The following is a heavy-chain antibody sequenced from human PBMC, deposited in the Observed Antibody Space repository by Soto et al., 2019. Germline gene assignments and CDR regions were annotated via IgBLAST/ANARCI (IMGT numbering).Heavy chain of an antibody. V-gene: IGHV4-31*03. CDR1: GDSISSGGYY. CDR3: ARAYSNRPGAYYYYYMDV. CDR2: IYYSGST. D-gene: IGHD4-4*01. Sequence: PSETLSLTCTVSGDSISSGGYYWSWIRQHPGKGLEWIGYIYYSGSTYYNPSLKSRVTISVDTSKNQFSLKLSSVTAADTAVYYCARAYSNRPGAYYYYYMDVWGKGTTVTVSS. J-gene: IGHJ6*03.